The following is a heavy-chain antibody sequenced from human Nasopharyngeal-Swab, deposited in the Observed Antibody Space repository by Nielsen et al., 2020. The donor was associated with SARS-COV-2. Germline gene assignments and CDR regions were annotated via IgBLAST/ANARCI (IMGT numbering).Heavy chain of an antibody. CDR3: ARAGYCSNGVYYPENHYYMDV. J-gene: IGHJ6*03. V-gene: IGHV3-30*03. D-gene: IGHD2-8*01. Sequence: VRQAPGKGLEWVAVIIYDGNHKYYADSVQGRFTISRDNSRNTLYLQMNGLRAEDTAVYYCARAGYCSNGVYYPENHYYMDVWGKGTTVTVSS. CDR2: IIYDGNHK.